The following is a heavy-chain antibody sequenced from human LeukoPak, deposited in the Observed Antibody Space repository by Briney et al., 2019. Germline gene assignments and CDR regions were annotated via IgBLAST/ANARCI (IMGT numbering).Heavy chain of an antibody. V-gene: IGHV3-9*01. CDR1: GFTFDDYA. CDR3: AREWSAFDI. J-gene: IGHJ3*02. CDR2: ISWNSGSI. D-gene: IGHD2-8*01. Sequence: GRSLRLSCAASGFTFDDYAMHWVRQAPGKGLEWVSGISWNSGSIGYADSVKGRFTISRDNAKNSLYLQMNSLRAEDTAVYYCAREWSAFDIWGQGTMVTVSS.